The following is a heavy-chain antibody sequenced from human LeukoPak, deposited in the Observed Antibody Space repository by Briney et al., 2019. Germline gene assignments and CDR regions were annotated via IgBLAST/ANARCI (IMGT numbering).Heavy chain of an antibody. J-gene: IGHJ4*02. CDR1: GFTFSSYT. Sequence: GGSLRLSCAASGFTFSSYTMNWVRQAPGKGLEWVSSIDSSRSNIYYADSVKGRFTISRDNAKNSLYLQMNSLRAEDTAVYYCARGSDTAAGLYWGQGTLVTVSS. CDR2: IDSSRSNI. V-gene: IGHV3-21*01. CDR3: ARGSDTAAGLY. D-gene: IGHD6-13*01.